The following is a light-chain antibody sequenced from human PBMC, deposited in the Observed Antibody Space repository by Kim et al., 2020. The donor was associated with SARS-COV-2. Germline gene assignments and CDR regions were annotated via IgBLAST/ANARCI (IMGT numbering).Light chain of an antibody. CDR3: NSRDSSGNHVV. CDR2: GKN. Sequence: ALGQTVRIPCQGDNLIIYYASWYQQKPGQAPVLVIYGKNNRPSGIPDRFSGSSSGNTASLTITGAQAEDEADYYCNSRDSSGNHVVFGGGTQLTVL. CDR1: NLIIYY. V-gene: IGLV3-19*01. J-gene: IGLJ2*01.